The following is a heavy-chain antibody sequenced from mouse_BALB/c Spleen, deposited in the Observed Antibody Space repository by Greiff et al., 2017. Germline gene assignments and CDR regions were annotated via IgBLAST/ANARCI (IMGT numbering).Heavy chain of an antibody. J-gene: IGHJ3*01. CDR1: GDSITSGY. D-gene: IGHD1-2*01. CDR2: ISYSGST. Sequence: EVQLVESGPSLVKPSQTLSLTCSVTGDSITSGYWNWIRKFPGNKLEYMGYISYSGSTYYNPSLKSRISITRDTSKNQYYLQLNSVTTEDTATYYCARAHYYGYWFAYWGQGTLVTVSA. V-gene: IGHV3-8*02. CDR3: ARAHYYGYWFAY.